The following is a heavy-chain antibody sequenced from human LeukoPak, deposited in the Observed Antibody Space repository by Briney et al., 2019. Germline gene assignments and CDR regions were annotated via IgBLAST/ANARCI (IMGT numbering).Heavy chain of an antibody. D-gene: IGHD3-10*01. V-gene: IGHV3-23*01. CDR2: FSGNSDST. Sequence: PGGSLRLSCAASGFTFSSYAMSWVRQAPGKGLEWVSTFSGNSDSTYYADSVKGRFTISRDNSKNTLYLQMNSLRAEDTAVYYCAKDRGSGSYYQERPFDYWGQGTLVTVSS. CDR3: AKDRGSGSYYQERPFDY. CDR1: GFTFSSYA. J-gene: IGHJ4*02.